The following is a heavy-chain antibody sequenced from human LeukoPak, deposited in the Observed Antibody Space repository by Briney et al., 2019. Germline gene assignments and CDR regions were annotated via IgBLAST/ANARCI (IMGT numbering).Heavy chain of an antibody. D-gene: IGHD2-2*02. CDR2: ISVIGGGT. CDR1: GFTFSSDA. J-gene: IGHJ6*03. Sequence: GGSLRLSCAASGFTFSSDAISWVRQAPGKGLEWVSAISVIGGGTYYAHSVKGRFTISRDNSKNTLYLQMNSLRAEDTAVYYCAKSENYCSSTSCHNYYYYYMDVWGKGTTVTVSS. CDR3: AKSENYCSSTSCHNYYYYYMDV. V-gene: IGHV3-23*01.